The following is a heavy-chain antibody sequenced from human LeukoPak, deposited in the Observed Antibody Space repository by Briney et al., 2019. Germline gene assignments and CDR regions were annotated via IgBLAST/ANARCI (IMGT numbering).Heavy chain of an antibody. CDR1: GFTFSSSG. V-gene: IGHV3-33*05. Sequence: GTSPRLSCAASGFTFSSSGMHWVRQRPGKGLEWVAFISYDGHEKYYADSMEGRFTLSRDNSKNTLYLQMNGLRAEDTAMYYCARDSPKVFQHYFASWGQGSLVTVSS. J-gene: IGHJ4*02. CDR3: ARDSPKVFQHYFAS. D-gene: IGHD2-21*01. CDR2: ISYDGHEK.